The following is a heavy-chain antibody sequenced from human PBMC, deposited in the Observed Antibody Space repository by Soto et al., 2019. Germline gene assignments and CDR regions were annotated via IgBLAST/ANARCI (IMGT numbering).Heavy chain of an antibody. J-gene: IGHJ6*02. CDR1: GFTFSDYY. V-gene: IGHV3-11*01. CDR3: ARGDYDILTGSHDGMDV. D-gene: IGHD3-9*01. CDR2: ISSSGSTI. Sequence: KSGGSLRLSCAASGFTFSDYYMSWIRQAPGKGLEWVSYISSSGSTIYYADSVKGRFTISRDNAKNSLYLQMNSLRAEDTAVYYCARGDYDILTGSHDGMDVWGQGTTVTVSS.